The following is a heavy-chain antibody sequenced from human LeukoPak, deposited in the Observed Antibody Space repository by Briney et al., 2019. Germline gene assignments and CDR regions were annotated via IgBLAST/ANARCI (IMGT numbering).Heavy chain of an antibody. Sequence: GGSLRLSCTASGFIFDTHTLTWVRQAPGKGLEWVASISGSGDSTNYGDSVKGRFTISRDNFKRTVHLEMSNLRADDTAMYYCVRRAAVRGMDFWGLGTTVIVSS. D-gene: IGHD1-14*01. CDR1: GFIFDTHT. CDR2: ISGSGDST. J-gene: IGHJ6*02. CDR3: VRRAAVRGMDF. V-gene: IGHV3-23*01.